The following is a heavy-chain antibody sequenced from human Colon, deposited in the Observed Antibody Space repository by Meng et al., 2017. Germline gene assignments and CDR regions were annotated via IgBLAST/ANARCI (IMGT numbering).Heavy chain of an antibody. CDR2: IDHRGDP. J-gene: IGHJ4*02. Sequence: QVSLPGSGPGLAKPSGTLSLPCAGSAGSIPTNSYWSWSPQTPEKGLEWIGQIDHRGDPYYNPSLKSRVTMSVDRSKSQVSLQLTSVTAADTAVYYCARHGGYYQDYWGQGTLVTVSS. CDR3: ARHGGYYQDY. V-gene: IGHV4-4*02. D-gene: IGHD4-23*01. CDR1: AGSIPTNSY.